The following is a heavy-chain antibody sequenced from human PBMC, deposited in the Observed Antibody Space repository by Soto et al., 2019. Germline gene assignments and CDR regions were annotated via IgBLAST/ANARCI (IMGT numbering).Heavy chain of an antibody. CDR2: ISSSSSTI. V-gene: IGHV3-48*01. Sequence: GGSLRLSCAASGFTFSSYSMNWVRQAPGKGLEWVSYISSSSSTIYYADSVKGRFTISRDNAKNSLYLQMNSLRAEDTAVYYCARDYYDSSGYWALFDYWGQGTLVTVSS. CDR3: ARDYYDSSGYWALFDY. D-gene: IGHD3-22*01. CDR1: GFTFSSYS. J-gene: IGHJ4*02.